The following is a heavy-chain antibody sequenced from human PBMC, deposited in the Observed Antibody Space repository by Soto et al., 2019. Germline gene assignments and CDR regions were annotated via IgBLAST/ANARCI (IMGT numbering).Heavy chain of an antibody. J-gene: IGHJ4*02. CDR1: GFTFSNYA. CDR2: TSGSGGST. CDR3: AKDTQYISTKYFDY. Sequence: GSLRLSCAASGFTFSNYAMSWVRQAPGKGLEWVSATSGSGGSTYYADSVKGRFTISRDNSKNTLYLQMNSLGVEDTAVYYCAKDTQYISTKYFDYWGRGTLVTVSS. D-gene: IGHD6-13*01. V-gene: IGHV3-23*01.